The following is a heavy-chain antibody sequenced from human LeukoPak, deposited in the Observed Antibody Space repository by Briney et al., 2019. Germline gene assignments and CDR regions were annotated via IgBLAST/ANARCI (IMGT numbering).Heavy chain of an antibody. Sequence: PSETLSLTCTVSGGSISSYYWSWIRQPPGKGLEWIGSVYYRGNTYYNPSLKSRVTISVDTSKNQFSLKLSSVTAADTAVYYCARQITSPGTWGWDVIDYWGQGTLVTVSS. CDR1: GGSISSYY. CDR3: ARQITSPGTWGWDVIDY. D-gene: IGHD6-13*01. CDR2: VYYRGNT. V-gene: IGHV4-39*01. J-gene: IGHJ4*02.